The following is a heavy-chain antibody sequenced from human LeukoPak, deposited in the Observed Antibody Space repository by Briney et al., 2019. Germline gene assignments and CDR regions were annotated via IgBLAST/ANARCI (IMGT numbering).Heavy chain of an antibody. V-gene: IGHV3-48*01. CDR2: ISSTSSTI. CDR1: GLTLSSFS. CDR3: ARAHPGDYSDFQFDY. D-gene: IGHD4-11*01. Sequence: GESLTLSCAAAGLTLSSFSMNWVRQAPRKGMEWVSYISSTSSTIYYADSVKGRFTISRDNAKSSLYLQMNSLRAEDTAVYFCARAHPGDYSDFQFDYWGQGTLVTVSS. J-gene: IGHJ4*02.